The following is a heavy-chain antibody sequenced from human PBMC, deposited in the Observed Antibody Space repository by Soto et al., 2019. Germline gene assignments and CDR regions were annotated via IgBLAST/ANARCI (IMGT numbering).Heavy chain of an antibody. CDR1: GYTFTSYY. V-gene: IGHV1-46*03. CDR2: INPSGGST. Sequence: GASVKVSCQASGYTFTSYYMHWVRQAPGQGLEWMGIINPSGGSTSYAQKFQGRVTMTRDTSTSTVYMELSSLRSEDTAVYYCAKYCSGGSCDYDAFDIWGQGTMVTVSS. J-gene: IGHJ3*02. CDR3: AKYCSGGSCDYDAFDI. D-gene: IGHD2-15*01.